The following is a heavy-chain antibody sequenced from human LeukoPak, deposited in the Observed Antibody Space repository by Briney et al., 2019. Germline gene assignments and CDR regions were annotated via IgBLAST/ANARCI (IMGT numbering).Heavy chain of an antibody. Sequence: GESPKISCKGSGYSFTSYWIVWVRQMPGKGLEWMGIIYPGDSDTRYSPSFQGQVTISADKSISTAYLQWSSLKASDAAMYYYARPLYSGYANAFDIWGQGTMVTVSS. CDR1: GYSFTSYW. J-gene: IGHJ3*02. CDR3: ARPLYSGYANAFDI. V-gene: IGHV5-51*01. D-gene: IGHD5-12*01. CDR2: IYPGDSDT.